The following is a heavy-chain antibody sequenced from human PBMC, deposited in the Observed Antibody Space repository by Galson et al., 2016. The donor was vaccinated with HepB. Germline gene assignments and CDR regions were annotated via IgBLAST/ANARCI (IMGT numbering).Heavy chain of an antibody. CDR2: ISYDESSD. D-gene: IGHD6-19*01. CDR3: ARGRKTGVPVYGTGYYGMDV. V-gene: IGHV3-30-3*01. J-gene: IGHJ6*04. Sequence: SLRLSCAASGFTFRNYAKHWVCQAPGKGLEWAALISYDESSDYADSVKGRFTISRDNSKNTVYLQMNTLRAEDTGVYFCARGRKTGVPVYGTGYYGMDVWGKGTTVTASS. CDR1: GFTFRNYA.